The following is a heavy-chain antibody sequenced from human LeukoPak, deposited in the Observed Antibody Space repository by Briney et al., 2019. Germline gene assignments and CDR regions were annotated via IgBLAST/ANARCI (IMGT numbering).Heavy chain of an antibody. J-gene: IGHJ6*04. D-gene: IGHD3-3*01. CDR1: GGSVSSGNHY. CDR3: ARGGGPPKPPRVYGMDV. V-gene: IGHV4-61*01. CDR2: VYYSGST. Sequence: SETLSLTCTVSGGSVSSGNHYWSWIRQPPGKGLEWIGYVYYSGSTEYNPSLKSRVTISADTSKNQFSLKLSSVTAADTAVYYCARGGGPPKPPRVYGMDVWGKGTTVTVSS.